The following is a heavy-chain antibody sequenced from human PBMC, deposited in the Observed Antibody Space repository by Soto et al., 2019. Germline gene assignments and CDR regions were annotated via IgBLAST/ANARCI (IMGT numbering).Heavy chain of an antibody. Sequence: EVQLVQSGGGLVQPGRSLRLSCAASGFTFDDYAMHWVRQAPGEGLEWVSGISWNSASIGYADSVKGRFTISRDNAKNSLYLQMNSLRAEDTALYDCATSTRRFFDYWGRGTMVTVSS. V-gene: IGHV3-9*01. J-gene: IGHJ4*02. CDR1: GFTFDDYA. CDR2: ISWNSASI. CDR3: ATSTRRFFDY.